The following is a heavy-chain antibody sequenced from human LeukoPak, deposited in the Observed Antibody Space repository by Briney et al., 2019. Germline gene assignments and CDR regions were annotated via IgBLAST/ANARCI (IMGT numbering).Heavy chain of an antibody. CDR3: ARDAGSSWYAGDWFDP. CDR2: ISWNSGSI. V-gene: IGHV3-9*01. D-gene: IGHD6-13*01. Sequence: RTGGSLRLSCAASGFTFDDYAMHWVRQAPGKGLEWVSGISWNSGSIGYADSVKGRFTISRDNAKNSLYLQMNSLRAEDTAVYYCARDAGSSWYAGDWFDPWGQGTLVTVSS. CDR1: GFTFDDYA. J-gene: IGHJ5*02.